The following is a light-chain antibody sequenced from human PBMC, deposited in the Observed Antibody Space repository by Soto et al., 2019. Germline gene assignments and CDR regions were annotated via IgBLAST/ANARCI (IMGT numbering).Light chain of an antibody. CDR1: QSVRSN. CDR3: QQYNNWPTRT. CDR2: GAS. Sequence: EIVITQSPATRSVSPGDRATLSCRANQSVRSNLAWYQQIPGQAPRLLIYGASTRADGVPARFSGSGSGTELTLTISSLQSEDFAVYYCQQYNNWPTRTFGQGTKVDIK. J-gene: IGKJ1*01. V-gene: IGKV3-15*01.